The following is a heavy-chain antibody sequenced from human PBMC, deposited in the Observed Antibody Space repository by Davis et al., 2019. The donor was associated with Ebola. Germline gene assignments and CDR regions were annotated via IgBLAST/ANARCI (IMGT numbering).Heavy chain of an antibody. CDR1: GGSISSGGYY. CDR2: INHSGST. Sequence: SETLSLTCTVSGGSISSGGYYWSWIRQPPGKGLEWIGEINHSGSTNYNPSLKSRVTISVDTSKNQFSLKLSSVTAADTAVYYCARRSRAYYYDSSGYYSAAGAFDIWGQGTMVTVSS. J-gene: IGHJ3*02. D-gene: IGHD3-22*01. CDR3: ARRSRAYYYDSSGYYSAAGAFDI. V-gene: IGHV4-39*07.